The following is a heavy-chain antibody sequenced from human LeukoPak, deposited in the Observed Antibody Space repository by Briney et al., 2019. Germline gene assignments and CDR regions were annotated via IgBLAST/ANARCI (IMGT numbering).Heavy chain of an antibody. CDR3: ARRYGSGSNDY. D-gene: IGHD3-10*01. J-gene: IGHJ4*02. V-gene: IGHV1-2*02. CDR1: GYTFTGYY. CDR2: INPNSGGT. Sequence: GASVKVSCKASGYTFTGYYMHWVRQAPGQGLEWMGWINPNSGGTNYAQKFQGRVTMTRDTSISSAYMELSRLRSDDTAVYYCARRYGSGSNDYWGQGTLVSVSS.